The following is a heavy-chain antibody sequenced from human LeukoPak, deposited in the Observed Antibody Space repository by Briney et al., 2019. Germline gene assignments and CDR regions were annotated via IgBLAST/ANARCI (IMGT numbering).Heavy chain of an antibody. V-gene: IGHV5-51*01. D-gene: IGHD4-17*01. CDR2: IYPGDSDT. J-gene: IGHJ4*02. CDR1: GYGFTTSW. CDR3: ARSSDYVFDY. Sequence: GESLKISCKASGYGFTTSWTGWVRQMPGKGLEWMGVIYPGDSDTRYSPSFQGQVTISADKSISTAYLQWSSLKASDTAMYYCARSSDYVFDYWGQGTLVTVSS.